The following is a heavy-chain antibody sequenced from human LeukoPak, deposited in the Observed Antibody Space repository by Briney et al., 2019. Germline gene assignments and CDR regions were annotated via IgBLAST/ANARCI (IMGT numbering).Heavy chain of an antibody. CDR3: AGEAPGYAYDY. CDR1: GGSISSGGYS. V-gene: IGHV4-30-2*01. CDR2: IYHSGST. J-gene: IGHJ4*02. Sequence: PSQTLSLTCAVSGGSISSGGYSWSWIRQPPGKGLEWIGYIYHSGSTYYNPSLKSRVTISVDRSKNQFSLKLSSVTAADTAVYYCAGEAPGYAYDYWGQGTLVTVSS. D-gene: IGHD2-15*01.